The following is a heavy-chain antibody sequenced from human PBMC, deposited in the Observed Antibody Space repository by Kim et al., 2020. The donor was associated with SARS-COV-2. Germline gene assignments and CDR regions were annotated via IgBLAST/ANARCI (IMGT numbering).Heavy chain of an antibody. D-gene: IGHD6-13*01. CDR2: ISGSGGST. V-gene: IGHV3-23*01. Sequence: GGSLRLSCAASGFTFSSYAMSWVRQAPGKGLEWVSAISGSGGSTYYADSVKGRFTISRDNSKNTLYLQMNSLRAEDTAVYYCAKLEQQLVYYYYYYYGMDVWGQGTTGTVSS. CDR3: AKLEQQLVYYYYYYYGMDV. CDR1: GFTFSSYA. J-gene: IGHJ6*02.